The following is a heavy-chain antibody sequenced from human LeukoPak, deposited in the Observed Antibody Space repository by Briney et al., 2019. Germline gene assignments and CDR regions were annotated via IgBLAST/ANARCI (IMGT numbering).Heavy chain of an antibody. CDR2: INWNGGST. CDR1: GFTFDDYG. CDR3: AKEELRRITMWGYMDV. V-gene: IGHV3-20*04. J-gene: IGHJ6*03. Sequence: PGGSLRLSCAASGFTFDDYGMSWVRQAPGKGLEWVSGINWNGGSTGYADSVKGRFTISRDNSKNTLYLQMNSLSAEDTAFYYCAKEELRRITMWGYMDVWGKGTTVTISS. D-gene: IGHD3-10*02.